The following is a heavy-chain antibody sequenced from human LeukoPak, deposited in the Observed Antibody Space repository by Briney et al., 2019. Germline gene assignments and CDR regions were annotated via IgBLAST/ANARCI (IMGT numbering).Heavy chain of an antibody. CDR3: AREVNYGDYGDNAFDI. Sequence: SETLSLTCTVSTGSISNSSYYWGWFRQPPGKGLEWIGSIYYSGDTYSTPSLKSRVAISLDTSNNQSSLSLSSVTAADTAVYYCAREVNYGDYGDNAFDIWGQGTMVTVSS. J-gene: IGHJ3*02. D-gene: IGHD4-17*01. CDR1: TGSISNSSYY. V-gene: IGHV4-39*07. CDR2: IYYSGDT.